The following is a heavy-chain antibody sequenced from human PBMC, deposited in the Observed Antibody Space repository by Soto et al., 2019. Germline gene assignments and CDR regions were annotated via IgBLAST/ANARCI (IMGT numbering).Heavy chain of an antibody. V-gene: IGHV3-73*01. CDR2: IRTKSNNFAT. CDR3: SRHQEGRSMVCYGMDV. Sequence: PGGSLRLSCAASGFTLSGSDIHWVRQASGKGLEWVGRIRTKSNNFATSYAESVRGRFTISRDDSDNTASLQMSSLKTEDTAIYYCSRHQEGRSMVCYGMDVWGQGTTVTVSS. D-gene: IGHD3-10*01. J-gene: IGHJ6*02. CDR1: GFTLSGSD.